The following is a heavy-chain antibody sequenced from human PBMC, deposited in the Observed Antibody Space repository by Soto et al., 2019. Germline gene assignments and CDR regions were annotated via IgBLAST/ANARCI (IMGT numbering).Heavy chain of an antibody. D-gene: IGHD3-22*01. V-gene: IGHV3-21*01. Sequence: EVQLVESGGGLVKPEGSLRLSCAASGFTFSSYSMNWVRQAPGKGLEWVSSISSSSSYIYYADSVKGRFTISRDNAKNSLYLQMNSLRAEDTAVYYCARGYYDSSGYYLDYWGQGTLVTVSS. CDR2: ISSSSSYI. J-gene: IGHJ4*02. CDR3: ARGYYDSSGYYLDY. CDR1: GFTFSSYS.